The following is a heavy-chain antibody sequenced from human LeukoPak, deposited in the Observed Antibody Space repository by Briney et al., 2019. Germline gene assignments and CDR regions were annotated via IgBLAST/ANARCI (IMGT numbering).Heavy chain of an antibody. V-gene: IGHV3-7*01. CDR3: ASGYSDRDY. Sequence: PGGSLRLSCAASRFTFSGHWMSWVRQAPGKGLEWVANINQGGSDKYYVDSVKGRFTISRDNANNLLYLQMNSLRAEDTAIYYCASGYSDRDYWGQGTLVTVSS. J-gene: IGHJ4*02. CDR2: INQGGSDK. D-gene: IGHD5-24*01. CDR1: RFTFSGHW.